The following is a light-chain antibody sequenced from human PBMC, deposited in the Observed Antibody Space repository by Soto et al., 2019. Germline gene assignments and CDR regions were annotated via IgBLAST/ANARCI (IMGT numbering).Light chain of an antibody. J-gene: IGLJ1*01. CDR3: GSYRRSSALDV. V-gene: IGLV2-14*01. CDR1: SSDVGGYNY. Sequence: QSALTQPASGSGSPGQSITISCTGTSSDVGGYNYVSWYQHHPGKVPKLIIYEVTNRPSGVSIRFSGSKSGNTASLTISGLHDEDEADYDCGSYRRSSALDVFGSGTKLTVI. CDR2: EVT.